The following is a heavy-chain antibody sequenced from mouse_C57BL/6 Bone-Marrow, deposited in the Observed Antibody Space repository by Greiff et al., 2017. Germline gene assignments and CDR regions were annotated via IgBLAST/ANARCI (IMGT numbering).Heavy chain of an antibody. CDR1: GYTFTSYW. Sequence: QVQLQQSGAELVKPGASVKMSCKASGYTFTSYWITWVKQRPGQGLEWIGDIYPGSGSTNYNEKLKSKATLTVDTSSSTSYMQLSRLTSEDSAVYYCARPYYSNYWYFDVWGTGTTVTVSS. J-gene: IGHJ1*03. CDR2: IYPGSGST. CDR3: ARPYYSNYWYFDV. V-gene: IGHV1-55*01. D-gene: IGHD2-5*01.